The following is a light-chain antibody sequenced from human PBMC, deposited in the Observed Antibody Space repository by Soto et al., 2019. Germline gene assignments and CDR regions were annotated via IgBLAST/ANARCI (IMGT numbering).Light chain of an antibody. Sequence: DIQMTQSPSSLSASIGDRVTISCRASQNVGTYLSWYQQKQGKAPKLLINVASTLESGVPSRFSGSGSGTDFTLAIGSLQPEDFATYYCQQSSSTPQTFGGGTKVDI. CDR1: QNVGTY. J-gene: IGKJ4*01. CDR2: VAS. V-gene: IGKV1-39*01. CDR3: QQSSSTPQT.